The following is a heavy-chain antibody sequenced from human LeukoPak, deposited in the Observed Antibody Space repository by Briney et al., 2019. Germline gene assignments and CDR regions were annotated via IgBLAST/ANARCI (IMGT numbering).Heavy chain of an antibody. D-gene: IGHD2-21*02. CDR3: ASIVVVTAAEYFQH. CDR2: ISAYNGNT. J-gene: IGHJ1*01. Sequence: GASVKVSCKASGYTFTSYGISWVRQAPGQGLEWMGWISAYNGNTNYAQKLQGRVTMTTDTSTSTAYMELRSLRSDDTAVYYCASIVVVTAAEYFQHWGQGTLVTVSS. V-gene: IGHV1-18*01. CDR1: GYTFTSYG.